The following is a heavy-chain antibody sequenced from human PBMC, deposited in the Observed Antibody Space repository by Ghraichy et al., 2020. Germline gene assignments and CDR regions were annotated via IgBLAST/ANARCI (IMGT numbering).Heavy chain of an antibody. J-gene: IGHJ6*02. CDR1: GGSISSAIHY. V-gene: IGHV4-39*01. Sequence: SETLSLTCNVSGGSISSAIHYWGWFRQPPGKGLEWIASVYYLGSDYYNPSLESRGTLSIDRSRNLFSLKLTSVTAADTAIYYCARHGSGWISGDSYYSIDLWGQGTTVIVSS. CDR2: VYYLGSD. D-gene: IGHD6-19*01. CDR3: ARHGSGWISGDSYYSIDL.